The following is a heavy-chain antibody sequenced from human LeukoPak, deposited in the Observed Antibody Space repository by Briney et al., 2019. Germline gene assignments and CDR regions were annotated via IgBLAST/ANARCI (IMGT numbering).Heavy chain of an antibody. CDR2: ISSSGSTI. D-gene: IGHD1-1*01. Sequence: GGSLRLSCAASGFTFSSYEMNWVRQAPGKGLEWVSYISSSGSTIYYADSVKGRFTISRDNARNSLYLQMNSLRAEDTAVYYCARAPERGTTDVWGQGTTVSVSS. V-gene: IGHV3-48*03. CDR3: ARAPERGTTDV. CDR1: GFTFSSYE. J-gene: IGHJ6*02.